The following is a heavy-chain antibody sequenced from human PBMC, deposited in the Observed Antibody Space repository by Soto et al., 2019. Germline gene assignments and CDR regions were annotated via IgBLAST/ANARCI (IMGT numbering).Heavy chain of an antibody. J-gene: IGHJ6*02. CDR3: ARDAAPPYYDFWSGYYICGMDV. CDR1: GFTFSSYA. CDR2: ISYDGSNK. V-gene: IGHV3-30-3*01. D-gene: IGHD3-3*01. Sequence: GGSLRLSCAASGFTFSSYAMHWVRQAPGKGLEWVAVISYDGSNKYYADSVKGRFTISRDNSKNTLYLQMNSLRAEDTAVYYCARDAAPPYYDFWSGYYICGMDVWGQGTTVNVSS.